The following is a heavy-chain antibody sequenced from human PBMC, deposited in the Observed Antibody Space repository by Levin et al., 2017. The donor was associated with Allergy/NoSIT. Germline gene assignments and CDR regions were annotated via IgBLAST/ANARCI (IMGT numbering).Heavy chain of an antibody. V-gene: IGHV3-53*01. CDR1: GFTVSSNY. D-gene: IGHD3-10*01. CDR2: IYSGGST. CDR3: VRGSGKYYFDY. J-gene: IGHJ4*02. Sequence: GESLKISCAASGFTVSSNYMSWVRQAPGKGLEWVSVIYSGGSTYYADSVKGRFTISRDNSKNTLYLQMNSLRAEDTAVYYCVRGSGKYYFDYWGQGTLVTVSS.